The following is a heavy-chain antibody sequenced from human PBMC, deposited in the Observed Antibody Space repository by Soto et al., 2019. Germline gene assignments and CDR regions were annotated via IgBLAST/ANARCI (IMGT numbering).Heavy chain of an antibody. Sequence: QITLKESGPTLVKHTKTLTLTCTFSGFSLSASGVGVGWIRQPPGKALEWLALIYWDDDKRYSPSLKSRLTITKDTSKNQVVLTMTNMDPVDTATYYCAHVEMATTYQSFDYWGQGTLVTVSS. V-gene: IGHV2-5*02. CDR1: GFSLSASGVG. D-gene: IGHD5-12*01. CDR2: IYWDDDK. CDR3: AHVEMATTYQSFDY. J-gene: IGHJ4*02.